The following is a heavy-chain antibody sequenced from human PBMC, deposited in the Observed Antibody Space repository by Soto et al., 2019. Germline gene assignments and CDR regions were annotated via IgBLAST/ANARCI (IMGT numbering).Heavy chain of an antibody. Sequence: NPSETLSLTCAVYGGSFSGYYWSWIRQPPGKGLEWIGEINHSGSTNYNPSLKSRVTISVDTSKNQFSLKLSSVTAADTAVYYCARGHTGVAAPFDPWGQGTLVTVSS. J-gene: IGHJ5*02. CDR1: GGSFSGYY. CDR3: ARGHTGVAAPFDP. V-gene: IGHV4-34*01. CDR2: INHSGST. D-gene: IGHD6-13*01.